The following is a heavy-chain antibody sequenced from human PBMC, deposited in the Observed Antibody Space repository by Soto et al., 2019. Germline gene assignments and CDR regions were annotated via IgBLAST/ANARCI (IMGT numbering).Heavy chain of an antibody. D-gene: IGHD3-3*01. CDR2: VTGSGYST. Sequence: PGGSLRLSCAASGFTFSSYAMSWVRQAPGKGLEWVSGVTGSGYSTYYADSVKGRVTISRDNSKSTLYLQMNGLRAEDTAVYYCASDLPVYYDFWSGPLPQDYWGQGTLVTVSS. V-gene: IGHV3-23*01. CDR3: ASDLPVYYDFWSGPLPQDY. CDR1: GFTFSSYA. J-gene: IGHJ4*02.